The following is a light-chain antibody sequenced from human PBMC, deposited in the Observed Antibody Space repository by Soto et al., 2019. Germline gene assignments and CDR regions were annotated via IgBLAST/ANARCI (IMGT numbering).Light chain of an antibody. Sequence: QSVLTQPASVSGSPGQSITISCTGSPSDVGAYNYVSWYQQHPDKAPKLMIFEVSNRPSGVSNRFSGSKSGNTGSLTISGLQAEDEADYYCSSYSTSLTVRLSGGGTKLTVL. CDR2: EVS. J-gene: IGLJ3*02. V-gene: IGLV2-14*01. CDR1: PSDVGAYNY. CDR3: SSYSTSLTVRL.